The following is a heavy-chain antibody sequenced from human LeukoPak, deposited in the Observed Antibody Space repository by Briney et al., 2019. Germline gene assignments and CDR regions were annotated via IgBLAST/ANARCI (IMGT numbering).Heavy chain of an antibody. J-gene: IGHJ4*02. CDR2: ISGSGGYT. V-gene: IGHV3-23*01. Sequence: GGSLRLSCAASGFTFSSYAMSWVRQAPGKGLEWVSVISGSGGYTYYADSVKGRFTISRDNSKNTLYLQMNSLRAEGTAIYYCAKGSGYSYGPFDYWGQGTLVTVSS. CDR1: GFTFSSYA. CDR3: AKGSGYSYGPFDY. D-gene: IGHD5-18*01.